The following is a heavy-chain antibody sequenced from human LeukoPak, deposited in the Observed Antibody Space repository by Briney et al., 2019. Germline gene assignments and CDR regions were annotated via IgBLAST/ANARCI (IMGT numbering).Heavy chain of an antibody. CDR1: GFNVSSYE. CDR3: AKRIQSAMATGY. D-gene: IGHD5-18*01. CDR2: ISSSGLTI. Sequence: GGSLRLSCAASGFNVSSYEMNWVRQAPGKGLEWVSYISSSGLTIHYADSVKGRFTISRDNAKNSLYLQMNSLRAEDTAVYYCAKRIQSAMATGYWGQGTLVTVSS. V-gene: IGHV3-48*03. J-gene: IGHJ4*02.